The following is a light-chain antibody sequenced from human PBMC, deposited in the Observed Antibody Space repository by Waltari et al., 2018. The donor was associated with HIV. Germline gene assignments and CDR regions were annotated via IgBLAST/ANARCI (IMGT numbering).Light chain of an antibody. V-gene: IGLV3-21*04. Sequence: SSLLTQTPSVSVAPGKTARVTCGGNNIERKSVHWYQQKPGQAPLLVIYYDTDRPSGIPERCSGSNSGNTATLTISRVGDGDEADYYCQVWDSTADHVLFGGGTRLTVL. J-gene: IGLJ2*01. CDR1: NIERKS. CDR2: YDT. CDR3: QVWDSTADHVL.